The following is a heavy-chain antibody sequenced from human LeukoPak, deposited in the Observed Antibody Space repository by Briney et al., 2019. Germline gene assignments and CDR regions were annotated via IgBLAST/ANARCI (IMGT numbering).Heavy chain of an antibody. CDR1: GGPINNNFYS. CDR2: FSHAESP. CDR3: ARELRLSDGTDWTFWYFDL. D-gene: IGHD1-7*01. V-gene: IGHV4-39*07. J-gene: IGHJ2*01. Sequence: SETLSLTFTVSGGPINNNFYSWAWIRQSPGKGLEWIGSFSHAESPYYNPSLKSRVIISGDTSKNEFSLKVTSVTAADTAVYFCARELRLSDGTDWTFWYFDLWGRGTLVTVSS.